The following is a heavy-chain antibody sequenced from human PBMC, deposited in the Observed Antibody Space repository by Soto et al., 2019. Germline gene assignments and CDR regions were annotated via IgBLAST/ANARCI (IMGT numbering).Heavy chain of an antibody. Sequence: EVQLVESGGGLVQPGGSLRLSCAASGFTFSSYSMNWVRQAPGKGLEWVSYISSSSTIYYADSVKGRFTISRDNAKNSLYLQMNSLRAEDTAVYYCARRSWSGYYLVDYYYYMDVWGKGTTVTVSS. D-gene: IGHD3-3*01. CDR2: ISSSSTI. V-gene: IGHV3-48*01. CDR1: GFTFSSYS. J-gene: IGHJ6*03. CDR3: ARRSWSGYYLVDYYYYMDV.